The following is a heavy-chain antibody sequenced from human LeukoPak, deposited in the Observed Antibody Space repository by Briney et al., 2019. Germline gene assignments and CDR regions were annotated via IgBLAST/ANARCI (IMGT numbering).Heavy chain of an antibody. V-gene: IGHV3-53*01. CDR2: IHSGGNT. Sequence: PGGSLRLSCAASGFTVSSTYMSWVRQAPGKGLEWVSLIHSGGNTLYADSVKGRFTISRDNSENTLYLQMNSLRAEDTAVYYCARGPGRWAFGIWGQGTMVTVSS. CDR1: GFTVSSTY. CDR3: ARGPGRWAFGI. D-gene: IGHD1-14*01. J-gene: IGHJ3*02.